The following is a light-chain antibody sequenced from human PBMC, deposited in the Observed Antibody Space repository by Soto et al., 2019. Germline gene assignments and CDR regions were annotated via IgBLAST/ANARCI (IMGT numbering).Light chain of an antibody. V-gene: IGLV2-14*01. Sequence: QSALTQPASLSGSPGQSITISCTGTSRDVGGYNYVSWYQQHPGKAPKLMIYDVSNRPSGGSNLVSGSKSGNTASLTISGLQAEDEADYYCSSYTSSSTLNVFGTGTKVTVL. CDR3: SSYTSSSTLNV. CDR2: DVS. CDR1: SRDVGGYNY. J-gene: IGLJ1*01.